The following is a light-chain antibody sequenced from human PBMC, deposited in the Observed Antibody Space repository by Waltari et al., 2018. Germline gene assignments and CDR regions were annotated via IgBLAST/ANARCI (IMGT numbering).Light chain of an antibody. V-gene: IGLV4-69*01. CDR2: VNSDGSH. Sequence: QLVLTQSPSASASLGASVRLTCTLSSGHSSNVIAWHQEQPEKGPRYLMRVNSDGSHGTGDEIPYRFSGSSSGAERYLTISSLQSEDEADYYCQTGGHGTWVFGGGTKLTVL. CDR1: SGHSSNV. J-gene: IGLJ3*02. CDR3: QTGGHGTWV.